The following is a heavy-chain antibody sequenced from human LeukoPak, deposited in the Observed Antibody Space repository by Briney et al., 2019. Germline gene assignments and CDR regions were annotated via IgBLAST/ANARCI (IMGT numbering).Heavy chain of an antibody. V-gene: IGHV1-3*01. J-gene: IGHJ6*02. CDR3: ARAKGYCSSTSCFYYCYGMDV. Sequence: GASVKVSCKASGYTITSNAMHWVRQAPGQRLEWMGWINAGNGNTKYPQKLQGRVTITRDTTASTAYMELSSLRSEDTAVYYCARAKGYCSSTSCFYYCYGMDVWGQGTTVTVSS. CDR1: GYTITSNA. D-gene: IGHD2-2*01. CDR2: INAGNGNT.